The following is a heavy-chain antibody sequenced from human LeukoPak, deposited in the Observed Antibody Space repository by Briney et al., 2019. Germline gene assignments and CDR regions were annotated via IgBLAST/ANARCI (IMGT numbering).Heavy chain of an antibody. CDR2: IYYSGST. CDR1: GASINSYF. V-gene: IGHV4-59*01. CDR3: ARAVGSTRGNWFDP. D-gene: IGHD2-2*01. J-gene: IGHJ5*02. Sequence: NPSETLSLTCTVSGASINSYFWNWIRQPPGKGLEWIGYIYYSGSTNYNPSLKSRVTISVDTSKNQFSLKLSSVTAADTAVYYCARAVGSTRGNWFDPWGQGTLVTVSS.